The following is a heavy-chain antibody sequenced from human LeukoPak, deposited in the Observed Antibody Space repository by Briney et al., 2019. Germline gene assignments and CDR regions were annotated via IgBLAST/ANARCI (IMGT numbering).Heavy chain of an antibody. CDR2: IYYSGST. CDR3: ARVSLRFLEWFLFDY. V-gene: IGHV4-30-4*01. D-gene: IGHD3-3*01. Sequence: SQTLSLTCTVSGGSISSGDYYWRWIRQPPGKGLEWIGYIYYSGSTYYNPSLKSRVTISVDTSKNQFSLKLSSVTAADTAVYYCARVSLRFLEWFLFDYWGQGTLVTVSS. J-gene: IGHJ4*02. CDR1: GGSISSGDYY.